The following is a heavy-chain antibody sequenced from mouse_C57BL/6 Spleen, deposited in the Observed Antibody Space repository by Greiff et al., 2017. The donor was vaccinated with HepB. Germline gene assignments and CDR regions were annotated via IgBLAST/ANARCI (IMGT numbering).Heavy chain of an antibody. CDR2: IDPSDSYT. Sequence: QVQLQQPGAELVKPGASVKLSCKASGYTFTSYWMQWVKQRPGQGLEWIGEIDPSDSYTNYNQKLKGKATFTVDTSSSTAYMQLSSLTSEDSAVYYCARGFNYGAMDYWGQGTSVTVSS. D-gene: IGHD1-1*01. V-gene: IGHV1-50*01. J-gene: IGHJ4*01. CDR1: GYTFTSYW. CDR3: ARGFNYGAMDY.